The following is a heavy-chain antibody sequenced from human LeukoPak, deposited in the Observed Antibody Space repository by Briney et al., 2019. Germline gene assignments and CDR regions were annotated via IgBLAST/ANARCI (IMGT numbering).Heavy chain of an antibody. D-gene: IGHD6-25*01. J-gene: IGHJ4*02. CDR2: INPSGGST. CDR1: GYTFTSYY. CDR3: ARVIRGGYDFDY. V-gene: IGHV1-46*01. Sequence: ASVKVSCKASGYTFTSYYMHWVRQAPGQGLEWMGIINPSGGSTSYAQKFQGRVTLTRDTSTSTVYMELSSLRSEDTAVYYCARVIRGGYDFDYWGQGTLVTASS.